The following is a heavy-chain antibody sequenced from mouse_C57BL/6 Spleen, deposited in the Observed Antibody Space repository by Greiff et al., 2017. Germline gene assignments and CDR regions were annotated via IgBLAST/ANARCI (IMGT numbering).Heavy chain of an antibody. CDR2: ISDGGSYT. D-gene: IGHD2-1*01. Sequence: EVKVVESGGGLVKPGGSLKLSCAASGFTFSSYAMSWVRQTPEKRLEWVATISDGGSYTYYPDNVKGRFTISRDNAKNNLYLQMSHLKSEDTAMYYCAREIYYGNYVDYWGQGTTLTVSS. CDR3: AREIYYGNYVDY. V-gene: IGHV5-4*01. J-gene: IGHJ2*01. CDR1: GFTFSSYA.